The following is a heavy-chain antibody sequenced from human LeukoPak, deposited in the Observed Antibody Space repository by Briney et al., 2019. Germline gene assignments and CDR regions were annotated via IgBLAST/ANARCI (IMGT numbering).Heavy chain of an antibody. CDR1: VYTFTGYY. D-gene: IGHD6-19*01. Sequence: ASVKVSCKASVYTFTGYYMHWVRQAPGQGLEWVGWINPNSGGTNYAQKFQGRVTMTRDTSISTAYMELSRLRSDDTAVYYCARQRWLVNAFDIWGQGTMVTVSS. CDR3: ARQRWLVNAFDI. J-gene: IGHJ3*02. V-gene: IGHV1-2*02. CDR2: INPNSGGT.